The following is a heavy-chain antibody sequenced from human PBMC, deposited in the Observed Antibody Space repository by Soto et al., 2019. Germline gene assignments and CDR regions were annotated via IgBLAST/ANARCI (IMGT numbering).Heavy chain of an antibody. Sequence: QVQLVESGGGVVYPGRSLRLSCTASGFSFSSYGLHWVRQAPGKGLEWVAVISYHGVNNYYADSVNGRFTISRDNSKNMVFLQMNRLTVEDTAVYYCGKSSDYGDQRDWFDPWGQGTLVTVSS. J-gene: IGHJ5*02. CDR1: GFSFSSYG. V-gene: IGHV3-30*18. CDR3: GKSSDYGDQRDWFDP. D-gene: IGHD4-17*01. CDR2: ISYHGVNN.